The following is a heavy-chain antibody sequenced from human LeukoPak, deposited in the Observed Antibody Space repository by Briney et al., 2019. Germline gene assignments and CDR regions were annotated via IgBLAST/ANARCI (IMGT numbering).Heavy chain of an antibody. CDR1: GFTFNSYW. CDR3: ARECMDTTMVDAFDI. CDR2: ISSSSNYI. J-gene: IGHJ3*02. Sequence: GGSLRLSCAASGFTFNSYWMHWVRQAPGKGLEWVSYISSSSNYIYYADSVKGRFTISRDNAKNSLYLQMNSLRAEDTAVYYCARECMDTTMVDAFDIWGQGTMVTVSS. D-gene: IGHD5-18*01. V-gene: IGHV3-21*01.